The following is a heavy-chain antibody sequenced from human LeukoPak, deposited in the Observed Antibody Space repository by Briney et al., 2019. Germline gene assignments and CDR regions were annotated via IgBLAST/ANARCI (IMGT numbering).Heavy chain of an antibody. CDR2: INHSGST. D-gene: IGHD1-26*01. Sequence: SETLSLTCAVYGGSFSGYYWSWIRQPPGKGLEWIGEINHSGSTNYNPSLKSRVTISVDTSKNQFSLKLSSVTAADTAVYYCARGDEVGYYFDYWGQGTLVTVSS. CDR3: ARGDEVGYYFDY. CDR1: GGSFSGYY. V-gene: IGHV4-34*01. J-gene: IGHJ4*02.